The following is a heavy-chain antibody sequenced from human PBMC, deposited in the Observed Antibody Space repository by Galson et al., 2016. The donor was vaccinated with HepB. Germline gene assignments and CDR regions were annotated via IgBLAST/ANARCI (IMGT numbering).Heavy chain of an antibody. CDR3: AKWGPHHDTGGYYYPRG. V-gene: IGHV3-23*01. CDR1: GFNFNLYS. Sequence: SLRLSCAASGFNFNLYSMTWIRQAPGKGLEWVSAISCSGDRTKYADSVEGRFSISRDNSKDTTYLHMTGLRVEDTAVYFCAKWGPHHDTGGYYYPRGWGQGTLVTVSS. J-gene: IGHJ4*02. D-gene: IGHD3-22*01. CDR2: ISCSGDRT.